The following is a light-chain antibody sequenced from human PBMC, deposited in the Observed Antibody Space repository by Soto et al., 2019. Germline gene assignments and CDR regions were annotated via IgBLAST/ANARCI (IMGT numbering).Light chain of an antibody. Sequence: EIVLTQSPGTLSLSPGERATLSCRASQSISSSYLVWYQQKPGQAPRLLIYRSSTRAAGIPDRFSGSGSGTDFTLTISRLEPEDFAVYYCQQYGSALLTFGGGTKVEVE. CDR3: QQYGSALLT. J-gene: IGKJ4*01. CDR1: QSISSSY. CDR2: RSS. V-gene: IGKV3-20*01.